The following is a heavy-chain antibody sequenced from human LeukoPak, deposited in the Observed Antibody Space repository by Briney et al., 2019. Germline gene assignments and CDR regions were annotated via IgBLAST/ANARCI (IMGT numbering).Heavy chain of an antibody. J-gene: IGHJ1*01. Sequence: GGSLRLSCAASGFIVSSNYMSWVRQAPGKGLEWVSVIYSGGNTYYADSVKGRFTISRDNSKNTLYLQMNSLKAEDTAVYYCARGRVYYDGSGYKTAEYFQHWGQGTLVTVSS. CDR1: GFIVSSNY. D-gene: IGHD3-22*01. CDR3: ARGRVYYDGSGYKTAEYFQH. V-gene: IGHV3-53*01. CDR2: IYSGGNT.